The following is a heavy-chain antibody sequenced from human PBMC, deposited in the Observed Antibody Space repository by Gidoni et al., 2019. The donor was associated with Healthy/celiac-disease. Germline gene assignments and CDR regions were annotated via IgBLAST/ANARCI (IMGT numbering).Heavy chain of an antibody. D-gene: IGHD6-19*01. CDR2: IKQDGSEK. V-gene: IGHV3-7*03. Sequence: EVQLVESGGGLVQPGGSLRLSCAASGFTFRSYWMSWVRQAPGKGLEGVANIKQDGSEKYYVDSVKGRFTIARDNAKNSLYLQMNSLRAEDTAVYYCARESWVAVAGTIFDYWGQGTLVTVSS. CDR3: ARESWVAVAGTIFDY. CDR1: GFTFRSYW. J-gene: IGHJ4*02.